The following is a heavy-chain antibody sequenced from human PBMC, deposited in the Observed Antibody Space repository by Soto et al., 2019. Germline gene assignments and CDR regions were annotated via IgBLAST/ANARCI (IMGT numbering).Heavy chain of an antibody. D-gene: IGHD2-15*01. V-gene: IGHV4-34*01. Sequence: QVQLQQWGAGLLKPSETLSLTCAVYGGSFSGYYWSWIRQPPGKGLEWIGEINHSGSTNYNQCLQRRVTISVGTCKNQFSLKLSSVTAADTAVYYWAVERGDCSGGSCYPCYFDYLGQGTLVTVYS. CDR3: AVERGDCSGGSCYPCYFDY. J-gene: IGHJ4*02. CDR2: INHSGST. CDR1: GGSFSGYY.